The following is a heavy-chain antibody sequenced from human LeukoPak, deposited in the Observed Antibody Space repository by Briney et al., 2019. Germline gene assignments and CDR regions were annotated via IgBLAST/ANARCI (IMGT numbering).Heavy chain of an antibody. CDR2: INSGGNT. J-gene: IGHJ4*02. CDR1: GFIVGSSY. CDR3: VSHSDPLTTYSFDY. Sequence: PGGSLRLSCAAAGFIVGSSYMSWVRQAPGKRLHRVSIINSGGNTYHADSVKGRFTISRDNSKNTLSLQMNSLRAEDTALYYCVSHSDPLTTYSFDYWGQGTLVTVSS. D-gene: IGHD3-9*01. V-gene: IGHV3-53*01.